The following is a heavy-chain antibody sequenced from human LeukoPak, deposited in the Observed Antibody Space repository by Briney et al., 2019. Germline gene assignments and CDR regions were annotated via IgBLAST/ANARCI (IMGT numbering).Heavy chain of an antibody. CDR2: MNPNSGNT. V-gene: IGHV1-8*01. J-gene: IGHJ6*02. Sequence: ASVKVSCKASGYTFTSYDINWVRQATGQGLEWVGWMNPNSGNTGYAQKFQGRVTMTRNTSISTAYMELSSLRSEDTAVYYCARQLERRNYYGMDVWGQGTTVTVSS. CDR1: GYTFTSYD. D-gene: IGHD1-1*01. CDR3: ARQLERRNYYGMDV.